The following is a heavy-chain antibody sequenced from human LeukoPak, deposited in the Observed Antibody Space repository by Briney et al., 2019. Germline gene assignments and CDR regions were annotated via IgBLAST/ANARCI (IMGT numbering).Heavy chain of an antibody. Sequence: SETLSLTCTVSGGSIRNSYYYWGWIRRPPGKGLEWIGEINHSGSTNYNPSLKSRVTISVDTSKNQFSLKLSSVTAADTAVYYCARSFTMIVVAQGYWGQGTLVTVSS. D-gene: IGHD3-22*01. CDR1: GGSIRNSYYY. J-gene: IGHJ4*02. CDR2: INHSGST. V-gene: IGHV4-39*07. CDR3: ARSFTMIVVAQGY.